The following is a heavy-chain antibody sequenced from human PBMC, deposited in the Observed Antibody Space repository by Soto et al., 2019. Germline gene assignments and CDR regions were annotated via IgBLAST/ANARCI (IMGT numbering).Heavy chain of an antibody. CDR3: ASPGRSGSDPGNFDY. Sequence: SETLSLTCTVSGGSISSSSYYWGWIRQPPGKGLEWIGSIYYSGSTYYNPSLKSRVTISVDTSKNQFSLKLSSVTAADTAVYYCASPGRSGSDPGNFDYWGQGTLVTVSS. CDR2: IYYSGST. V-gene: IGHV4-39*01. CDR1: GGSISSSSYY. J-gene: IGHJ4*02. D-gene: IGHD3-10*01.